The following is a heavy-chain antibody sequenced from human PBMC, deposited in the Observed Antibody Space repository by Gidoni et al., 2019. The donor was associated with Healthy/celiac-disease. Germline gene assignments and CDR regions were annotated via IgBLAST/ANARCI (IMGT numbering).Heavy chain of an antibody. V-gene: IGHV4-59*08. J-gene: IGHJ4*02. CDR1: GGSISSYY. CDR3: ARLPRDGTEDY. Sequence: QVQLQESGPGLAKPSETLSLPCTVSGGSISSYYWSWIRQPPGKGLEWIGYIYYSGSTNYNPSLKSRFTISVDTSKPQFSLKLSSVPAADTAVYYCARLPRDGTEDYWGQGTLVTVSS. CDR2: IYYSGST.